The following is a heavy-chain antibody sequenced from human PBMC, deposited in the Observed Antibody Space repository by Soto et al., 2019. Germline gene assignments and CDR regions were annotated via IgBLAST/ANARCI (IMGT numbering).Heavy chain of an antibody. J-gene: IGHJ4*02. D-gene: IGHD2-15*01. CDR2: ISSSSSTI. CDR3: AREWRGGSSPH. V-gene: IGHV3-48*01. Sequence: HPGGSLRISCAASGFTCSSYSMYWVRQAPGKGLEWVSYISSSSSTIYYADSVKGRFTISRDNAKNSLYLQMNSLRAEDTAVYYFAREWRGGSSPHWCQGTLVTVSS. CDR1: GFTCSSYS.